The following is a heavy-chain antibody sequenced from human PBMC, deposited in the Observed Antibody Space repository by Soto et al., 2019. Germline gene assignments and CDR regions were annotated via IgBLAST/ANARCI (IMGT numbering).Heavy chain of an antibody. V-gene: IGHV4-4*02. CDR1: GASISSTNW. CDR3: ATLPPRIVVVVLPIPT. Sequence: QVQLQESGPRLVKPSGTLSLTCAVSGASISSTNWWTWVRQPPGKGLEWIGEIYHTGSTKYNPSLXGXVXIXXDKSNNQFSLNLSSVTAADTAVYYCATLPPRIVVVVLPIPTWGQGTLVTVSS. D-gene: IGHD2-15*01. CDR2: IYHTGST. J-gene: IGHJ4*02.